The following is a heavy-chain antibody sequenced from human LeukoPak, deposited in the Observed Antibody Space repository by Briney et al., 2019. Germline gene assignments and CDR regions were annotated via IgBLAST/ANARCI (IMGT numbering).Heavy chain of an antibody. CDR1: GFTFDDYA. V-gene: IGHV3-9*01. Sequence: GRSLRLSSAASGFTFDDYAMHWVRQAPGKGLEWVSGISWNSGSIGYADSVKGRFTISRDNAKNSLYLQMNSLRAEDTALYYCAKDPTPGYSSGWYYYYYGMDVWGQGTTVTVSS. CDR3: AKDPTPGYSSGWYYYYYGMDV. J-gene: IGHJ6*02. CDR2: ISWNSGSI. D-gene: IGHD6-19*01.